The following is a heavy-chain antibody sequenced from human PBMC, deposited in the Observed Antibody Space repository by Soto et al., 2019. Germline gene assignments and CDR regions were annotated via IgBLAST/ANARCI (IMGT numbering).Heavy chain of an antibody. CDR3: AKDKEYQLLSWFDP. Sequence: GGSLRLSCAASGFTFSSYGMHWVRQAPGKGLEWVAVISYDGSNKYYADSVKGRFTISRDNSKNTLYLQMNSLRAEDTAVYYCAKDKEYQLLSWFDPWGQGTLVTAPQ. J-gene: IGHJ5*02. CDR2: ISYDGSNK. V-gene: IGHV3-30*18. CDR1: GFTFSSYG. D-gene: IGHD2-2*01.